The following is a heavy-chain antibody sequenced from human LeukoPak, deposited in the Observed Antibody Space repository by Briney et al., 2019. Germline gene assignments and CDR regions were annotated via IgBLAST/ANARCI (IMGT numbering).Heavy chain of an antibody. Sequence: ASVKVSCKASGYTFTSHEINWVRQATGQGLEWMGWMNSNSGNTGPAQKFQGRLTMTRDTSISTAYMELRSLTSDDTAVYYCARGSGSGGRDWFDPWGQGTLVTVSS. CDR2: MNSNSGNT. CDR3: ARGSGSGGRDWFDP. J-gene: IGHJ5*02. D-gene: IGHD1-26*01. V-gene: IGHV1-8*01. CDR1: GYTFTSHE.